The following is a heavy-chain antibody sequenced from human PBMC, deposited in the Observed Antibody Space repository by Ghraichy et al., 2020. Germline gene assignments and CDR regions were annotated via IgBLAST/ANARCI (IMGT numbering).Heavy chain of an antibody. J-gene: IGHJ4*02. CDR1: GGSISSGGYH. CDR3: ARVKSPSMGIDY. CDR2: TYYSGST. D-gene: IGHD2/OR15-2a*01. V-gene: IGHV4-31*03. Sequence: SQTLSLTCTVSGGSISSGGYHWSWIRQHPGKGLEWIAYTYYSGSTYYNPSLKSRLTISVDTSKNQFSLKLSSVTAADTAVYYCARVKSPSMGIDYWGQGTLVTVSS.